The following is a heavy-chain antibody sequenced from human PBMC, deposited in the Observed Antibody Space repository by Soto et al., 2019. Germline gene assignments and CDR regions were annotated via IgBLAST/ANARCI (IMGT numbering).Heavy chain of an antibody. CDR2: INPSTGST. V-gene: IGHV1-46*01. Sequence: ASVKLSCKASGYTFSNNFMHWVRQAPGQGLEWMGVINPSTGSTTYAQKFQGRVTMTRDTSTSTVYMELSSLRSEDTAVYYCALTIIRGVILYYIDYWGQGTLVTVSS. D-gene: IGHD3-10*01. J-gene: IGHJ4*02. CDR1: GYTFSNNF. CDR3: ALTIIRGVILYYIDY.